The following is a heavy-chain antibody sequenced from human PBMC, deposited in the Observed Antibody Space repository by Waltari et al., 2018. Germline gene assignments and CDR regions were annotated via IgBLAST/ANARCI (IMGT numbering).Heavy chain of an antibody. Sequence: EVQLVESGGGLVQPGGSLRLSCAASGFTFSSYSMNWVRQAPGKGLEWVSYIRSSSSTIYYADSVKGRFTISRDNAKNSLYLQMNSLRAEDTAVYYCARGAWYYDSSGYHDYWGQGTLVTVSS. CDR2: IRSSSSTI. D-gene: IGHD3-22*01. J-gene: IGHJ4*02. V-gene: IGHV3-48*01. CDR3: ARGAWYYDSSGYHDY. CDR1: GFTFSSYS.